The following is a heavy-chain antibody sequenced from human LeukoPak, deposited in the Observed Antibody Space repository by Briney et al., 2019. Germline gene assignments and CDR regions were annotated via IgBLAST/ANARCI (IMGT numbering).Heavy chain of an antibody. J-gene: IGHJ6*03. D-gene: IGHD2-15*01. CDR2: INHSGST. CDR3: ARGCCSGGSCYFYYYYYMDV. Sequence: PSETLSLTCAVYGGSFSGYYWSWIRQPPGKGLEWIGEINHSGSTNYNPSLKSRVTISVDTSKNPFSLKLSSVTAADTAVYYSARGCCSGGSCYFYYYYYMDVWGKGTTVTVSS. CDR1: GGSFSGYY. V-gene: IGHV4-34*01.